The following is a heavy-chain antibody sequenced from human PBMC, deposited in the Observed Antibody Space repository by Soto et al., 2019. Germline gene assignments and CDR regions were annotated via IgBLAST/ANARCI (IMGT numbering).Heavy chain of an antibody. CDR1: GFTFSDYD. V-gene: IGHV3-11*06. CDR3: ARGGGPIVLLVYAMTAYFQH. D-gene: IGHD2-8*01. Sequence: QVQLVESGGGLVKPGGSLRLSCAASGFTFSDYDMSWIRQAPGKGLEWVSYISSSSSNTNYADSVKGRFTISRDNAKNSLYLQRNNLRAEDTAVYYCARGGGPIVLLVYAMTAYFQHWGQGTLVTVSS. J-gene: IGHJ1*01. CDR2: ISSSSSNT.